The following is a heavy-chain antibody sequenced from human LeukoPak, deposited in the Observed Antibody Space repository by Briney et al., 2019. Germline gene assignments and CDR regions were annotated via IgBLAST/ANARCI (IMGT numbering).Heavy chain of an antibody. D-gene: IGHD6-13*01. CDR2: IYCGGST. Sequence: PGGSLRLSCAASGFTVSSNYMSWVRQAPGKGLEWVSVIYCGGSTYYADSVKGRFTISRDNSKNTLYLQMNSLRAEDTAVYYCARGPVYSSSWNWFDPWGQGTLVTVSS. CDR1: GFTVSSNY. J-gene: IGHJ5*02. V-gene: IGHV3-53*01. CDR3: ARGPVYSSSWNWFDP.